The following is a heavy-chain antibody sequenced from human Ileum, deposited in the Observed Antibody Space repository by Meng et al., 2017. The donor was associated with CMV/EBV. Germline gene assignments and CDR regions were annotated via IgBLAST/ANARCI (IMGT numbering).Heavy chain of an antibody. CDR2: ISSGSSTI. Sequence: GGSLRLSCAASGFTFSSYSMNWVRQAPGKGLEWVSYISSGSSTIYYADSVKGRFTISRDNSKNTLYLQMNSLRPDDTAVYYCAAPRLFKVVFDYWGPGTLVTVSS. CDR3: AAPRLFKVVFDY. CDR1: GFTFSSYS. J-gene: IGHJ4*02. D-gene: IGHD5-12*01. V-gene: IGHV3-48*04.